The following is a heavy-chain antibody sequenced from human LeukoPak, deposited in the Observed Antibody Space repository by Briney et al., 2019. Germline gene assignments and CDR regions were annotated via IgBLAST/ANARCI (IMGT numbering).Heavy chain of an antibody. Sequence: GGSLRLSCAASGFTFSDFYMTWIRQAPGKGLELLSYISGSAHDVNYIDSVRGRFTISRDNAKNSLYLHMNSLTVEDTAVYYCSRDPRHNNYWGQGTLVTVSS. CDR2: ISGSAHDV. J-gene: IGHJ4*02. CDR1: GFTFSDFY. V-gene: IGHV3-11*01. D-gene: IGHD2/OR15-2a*01. CDR3: SRDPRHNNY.